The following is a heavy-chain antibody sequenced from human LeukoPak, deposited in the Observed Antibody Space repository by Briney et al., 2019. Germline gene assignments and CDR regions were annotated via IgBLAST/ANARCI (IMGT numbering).Heavy chain of an antibody. CDR1: GGTFSSYA. CDR2: IIPIFGTA. D-gene: IGHD6-13*01. V-gene: IGHV1-69*01. Sequence: SVKVSCKASGGTFSSYAISWVRQAPGQGLERMGGIIPIFGTANYAQKFQGRVTITADESTSTAYMELSSLRSEDTAVYYCARDRRAAAGYRSFDYWGQGTLVTVSS. J-gene: IGHJ4*02. CDR3: ARDRRAAAGYRSFDY.